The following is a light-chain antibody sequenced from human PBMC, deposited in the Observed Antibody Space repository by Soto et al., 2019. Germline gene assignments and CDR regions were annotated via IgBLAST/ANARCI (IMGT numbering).Light chain of an antibody. CDR3: SSYKTRSSYV. V-gene: IGLV2-14*01. CDR1: SSDVGGFNY. CDR2: DVY. J-gene: IGLJ1*01. Sequence: QSVLTQPASVSGSPGQSITISCTGTSSDVGGFNYVSWYQQHPGKAPKLLIFDVYSRPSGISNRFSGSKSGNTASLTISGLQDEEEADPYCSSYKTRSSYVFGAGTKVTV.